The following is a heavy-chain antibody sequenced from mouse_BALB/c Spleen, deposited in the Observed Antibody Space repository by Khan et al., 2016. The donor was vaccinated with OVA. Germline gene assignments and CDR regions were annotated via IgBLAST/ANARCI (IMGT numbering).Heavy chain of an antibody. Sequence: QVQLKESGAELVRPGSSVKISCKASGYGFSNYLMNWVKQGPGQGLEWIGQIYPGDGNTYYNGKFKDKATLTVDKSSSTAYMQLSILTSEDSAVYFCARSGYDYFAYWGQGTLVTVSA. V-gene: IGHV1-80*01. D-gene: IGHD2-14*01. CDR1: GYGFSNYL. CDR3: ARSGYDYFAY. CDR2: IYPGDGNT. J-gene: IGHJ3*01.